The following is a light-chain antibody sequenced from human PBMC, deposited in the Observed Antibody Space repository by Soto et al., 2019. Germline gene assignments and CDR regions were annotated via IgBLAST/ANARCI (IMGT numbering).Light chain of an antibody. V-gene: IGKV3-11*01. Sequence: EIVLTQSPGTLSLSPGERVTLSCRSSQSVSSSYLAWYQQKPGQAPRLLIYDASNRATGIPARFSGSGSGTDFTLTISSLEPEDFAVYYCQQRSNWPPTFGQGTKVDI. CDR3: QQRSNWPPT. J-gene: IGKJ1*01. CDR1: QSVSSSY. CDR2: DAS.